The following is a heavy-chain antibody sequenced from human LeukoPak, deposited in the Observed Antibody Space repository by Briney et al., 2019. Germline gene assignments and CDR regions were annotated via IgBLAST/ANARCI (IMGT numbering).Heavy chain of an antibody. CDR3: ARGSGSSQNYYKYSYMDV. J-gene: IGHJ6*03. CDR2: ISSSGSLT. V-gene: IGHV3-11*01. Sequence: PGGSLRLSCVVSGFTFSDYYMTWIRQAPGKGLEWVSYISSSGSLTFYADSVKGRFTISRDDANNSLYLQMNSLRPEDTAVYYCARGSGSSQNYYKYSYMDVWGKGTTVTISS. CDR1: GFTFSDYY. D-gene: IGHD1-26*01.